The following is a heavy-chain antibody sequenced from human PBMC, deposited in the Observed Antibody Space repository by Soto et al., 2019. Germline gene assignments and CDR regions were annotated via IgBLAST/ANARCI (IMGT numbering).Heavy chain of an antibody. CDR2: ISGNGGSI. V-gene: IGHV3-23*01. D-gene: IGHD2-15*01. J-gene: IGHJ3*02. CDR1: GFTFSTYA. CDR3: AKAHCSGGSCYLRAFDI. Sequence: HPGGSLRLSCAAAGFTFSTYAMTWVRQAPGRGLEWVSAISGNGGSIYYADSVKGRFTISRDNSKNTLYLQMISLGDEDTAVYYCAKAHCSGGSCYLRAFDIWGQGTLVTVSS.